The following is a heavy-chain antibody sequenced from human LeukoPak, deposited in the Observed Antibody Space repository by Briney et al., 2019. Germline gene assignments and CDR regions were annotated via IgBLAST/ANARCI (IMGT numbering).Heavy chain of an antibody. V-gene: IGHV3-23*01. D-gene: IGHD2-2*01. J-gene: IGHJ2*01. CDR3: ASAYCVSTSCIYYYFAL. CDR1: GFTSSNYA. Sequence: GGSLRLSCAASGFTSSNYAMSWVRQAPGKGLEWVSSITAEGDRTYYADSVKGRFTISRDNSKSTLSLRLNSLRAEDMAVYYCASAYCVSTSCIYYYFALWGRGTLVTVSS. CDR2: ITAEGDRT.